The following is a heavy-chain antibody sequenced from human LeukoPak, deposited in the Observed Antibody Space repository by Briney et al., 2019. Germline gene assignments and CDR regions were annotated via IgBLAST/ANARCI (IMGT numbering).Heavy chain of an antibody. CDR2: IYPGDSDT. CDR3: ARHGNGYYYYYGMDV. J-gene: IGHJ6*02. V-gene: IGHV5-51*01. CDR1: GYRFTSYW. Sequence: GESLKISCKGSGYRFTSYWIGWVRQMPGKGLEWMGIIYPGDSDTRYSPSFQGQVTISADKSISTAYLQWSSLKASDTAMYYCARHGNGYYYYYGMDVWGQGTTVTVSS. D-gene: IGHD1-26*01.